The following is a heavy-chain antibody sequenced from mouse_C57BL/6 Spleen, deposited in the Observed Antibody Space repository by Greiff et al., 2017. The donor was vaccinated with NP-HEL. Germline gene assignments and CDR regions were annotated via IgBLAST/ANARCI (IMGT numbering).Heavy chain of an antibody. CDR2: IDPENGDT. D-gene: IGHD1-1*01. V-gene: IGHV14-4*01. Sequence: VQLKQSGAELVRPGASVKLSCTASGFNIKDDYMHWVKQRPEQGLEWIGWIDPENGDTEYASKFQGKATITADTSSNTAYLQLSSLTSEDTAVYYCTTWYYYGSSPWFAYWGQGTLVTVSA. CDR1: GFNIKDDY. J-gene: IGHJ3*01. CDR3: TTWYYYGSSPWFAY.